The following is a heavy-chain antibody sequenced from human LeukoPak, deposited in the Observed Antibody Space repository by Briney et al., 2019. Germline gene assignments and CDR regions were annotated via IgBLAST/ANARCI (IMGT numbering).Heavy chain of an antibody. Sequence: PSETLSLTCTVSGYSISSGYYWGWIRQPPGKGLEWNGSIYHSGSTYYNPSLKSRVTISVDTSKNQFSLKLSSVTAADTAVYYCARYCSSTSCYFDYWGQGTLVTVSS. V-gene: IGHV4-38-2*02. D-gene: IGHD2-2*01. CDR3: ARYCSSTSCYFDY. J-gene: IGHJ4*02. CDR2: IYHSGST. CDR1: GYSISSGYY.